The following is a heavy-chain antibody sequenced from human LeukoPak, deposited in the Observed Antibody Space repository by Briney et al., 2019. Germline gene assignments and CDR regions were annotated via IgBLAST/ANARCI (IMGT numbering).Heavy chain of an antibody. J-gene: IGHJ4*02. V-gene: IGHV3-30-3*01. CDR1: QFTFNIYP. CDR2: IAYDGTNV. D-gene: IGHD5-12*01. CDR3: ARGGTSNQRYSGYVWANYFDY. Sequence: GGSLRLSCAASQFTFNIYPMHWVRQAPGKGLEWVATIAYDGTNVFYADSVRGRFSISRDNSKSALFLEMNSLRAEDTAVYYCARGGTSNQRYSGYVWANYFDYWGQGTLVTVSS.